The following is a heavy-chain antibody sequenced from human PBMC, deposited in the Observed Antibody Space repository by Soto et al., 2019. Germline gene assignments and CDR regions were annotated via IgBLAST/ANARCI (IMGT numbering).Heavy chain of an antibody. Sequence: QVQLVESGGGVVQPGRSLRLSCAASGFTFSSYAMHWVRQAPGKGLEWVAVISYDGSNKYYADSVKGRFTISRDNSKNTLYLQMNSLRAEDTAVYYCARVPSSSGRAHVEDLGQGTLGTVSS. CDR3: ARVPSSSGRAHVED. J-gene: IGHJ4*02. V-gene: IGHV3-30-3*01. CDR1: GFTFSSYA. D-gene: IGHD2-15*01. CDR2: ISYDGSNK.